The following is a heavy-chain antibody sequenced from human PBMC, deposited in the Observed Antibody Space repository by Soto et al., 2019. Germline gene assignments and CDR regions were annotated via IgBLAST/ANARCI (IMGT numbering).Heavy chain of an antibody. D-gene: IGHD6-13*01. V-gene: IGHV1-46*03. CDR1: GDTFTSYY. CDR2: INPTGRST. J-gene: IGHJ1*01. Sequence: QVQLVQSGAEVKKPGASVKVSCTASGDTFTSYYMHWVRQAPGQGLEWVGKINPTGRSTSYAQKFQGRVTMTRDTSPSTVYMALSSLRSEDTGVYFCARDLAPYSSTFDLQYWGPGTLVTVSS. CDR3: ARDLAPYSSTFDLQY.